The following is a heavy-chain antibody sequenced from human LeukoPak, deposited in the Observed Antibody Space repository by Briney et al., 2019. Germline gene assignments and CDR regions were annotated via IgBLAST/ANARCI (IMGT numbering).Heavy chain of an antibody. CDR3: ARAQDSSSWYLDS. D-gene: IGHD6-13*01. CDR2: LWYDGVYT. Sequence: GGSLRLSCAASGFSISTYGMHWVRQAPGKGLEWVAVLWYDGVYTYYADSVKGRFTISRDNYKNTLYLQMNSLRAEDAAVYYCARAQDSSSWYLDSWGQGTLVTVSS. V-gene: IGHV3-33*01. J-gene: IGHJ4*02. CDR1: GFSISTYG.